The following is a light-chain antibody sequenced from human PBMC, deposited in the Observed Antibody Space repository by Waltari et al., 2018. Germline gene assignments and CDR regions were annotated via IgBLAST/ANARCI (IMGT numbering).Light chain of an antibody. Sequence: QSALTQPASVSGSPGQSITIFCTGTSSDVGSYNLVSWYQKHPGKAPKLILYEVNKWPSGASKRVAGSKAGNTASLTISGLQAEDEADYYCSSYAGGNTYVIFGGGTKLTVL. CDR3: SSYAGGNTYVI. CDR1: SSDVGSYNL. CDR2: EVN. J-gene: IGLJ2*01. V-gene: IGLV2-23*02.